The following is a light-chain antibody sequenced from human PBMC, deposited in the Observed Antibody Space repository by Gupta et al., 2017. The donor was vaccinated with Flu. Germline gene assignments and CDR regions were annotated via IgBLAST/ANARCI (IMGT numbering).Light chain of an antibody. Sequence: EIVLTQSPGTLSLSPGERATLSCRAGQSVSSSYLAWYQQKPGQAPRLLIYGASSRATGIPDRFSGSGSGTDFTLTISRLEPEDFAVYYCQQYGSSPVTFGQGTKLEIK. J-gene: IGKJ2*01. V-gene: IGKV3-20*01. CDR2: GAS. CDR3: QQYGSSPVT. CDR1: QSVSSSY.